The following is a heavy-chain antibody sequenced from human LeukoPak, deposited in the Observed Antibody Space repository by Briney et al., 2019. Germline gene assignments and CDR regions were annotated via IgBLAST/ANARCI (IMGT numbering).Heavy chain of an antibody. Sequence: SETLSLTCAAYGVSFSGYYWSWIRQPPGKGLEWIVEISHTGATKYNPSLKSRVTISVDTSKKYFSLNLASVTAADTAMYYCVLSYVTTMTTSDYWGQGTLVTVSS. CDR2: ISHTGAT. J-gene: IGHJ4*02. CDR1: GVSFSGYY. V-gene: IGHV4-34*01. D-gene: IGHD4-17*01. CDR3: VLSYVTTMTTSDY.